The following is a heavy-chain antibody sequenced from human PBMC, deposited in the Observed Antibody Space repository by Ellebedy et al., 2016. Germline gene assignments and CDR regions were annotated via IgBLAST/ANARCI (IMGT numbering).Heavy chain of an antibody. Sequence: SETLSLTCIVSGGSISNSNYYWGWIRQPPGKGLEWIGRIYYSGSTYYNSSLESRVTISVDTSKNQFSLKLRSVTAADTAVYYCASFLDSSGYFDYWGQGNLVTVSS. CDR3: ASFLDSSGYFDY. J-gene: IGHJ4*02. CDR2: IYYSGST. D-gene: IGHD3-22*01. CDR1: GGSISNSNYY. V-gene: IGHV4-39*07.